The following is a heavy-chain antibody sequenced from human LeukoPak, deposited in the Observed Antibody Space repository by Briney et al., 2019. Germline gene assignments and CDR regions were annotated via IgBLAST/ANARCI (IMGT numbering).Heavy chain of an antibody. V-gene: IGHV3-30-3*01. CDR3: ARDVYYDSSGPLDY. D-gene: IGHD3-22*01. J-gene: IGHJ4*02. Sequence: GGSLRLSCAASGFKFSSYAMPWVRQAPGKGLEWVAVISYDGSNKYYADSVKGRFTISRDNSKNTLYLQMNSLRAEDTAVYYCARDVYYDSSGPLDYWGQGTLVTVSS. CDR2: ISYDGSNK. CDR1: GFKFSSYA.